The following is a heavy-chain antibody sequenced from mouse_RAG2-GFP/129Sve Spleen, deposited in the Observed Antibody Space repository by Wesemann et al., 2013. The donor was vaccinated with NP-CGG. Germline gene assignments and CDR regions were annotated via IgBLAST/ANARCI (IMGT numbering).Heavy chain of an antibody. CDR3: ARDYYGSSYWYFDV. CDR1: GFTFSDYG. J-gene: IGHJ1*01. CDR2: ISNLAYSI. Sequence: EVKLVESGGGLVQPGGSRKLSCAASGFTFSDYGMAWVRQAPGKGPEWVAFISNLAYSIYYADTVTGRFTISRENAKNTLYLEMSSLRSEDTAMYYCARDYYGSSYWYFDVWGGRRGTTGHRLL. V-gene: IGHV5-15*02. D-gene: IGHD1-1*01.